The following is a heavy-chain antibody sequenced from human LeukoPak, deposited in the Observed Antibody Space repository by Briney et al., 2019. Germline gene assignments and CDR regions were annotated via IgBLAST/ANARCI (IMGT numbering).Heavy chain of an antibody. CDR2: ISTYNDDR. CDR3: ARDAEVDYSRWFHP. V-gene: IGHV1-18*04. Sequence: ASVKVSCKASGYTFTSYYMHWVRQAPGQGLEWMGWISTYNDDRNYAQKFQGRVTMTTDTSTSTAYLELRNLRSDDTAVYYCARDAEVDYSRWFHPWGQGTLVTVSS. D-gene: IGHD3-16*01. J-gene: IGHJ5*02. CDR1: GYTFTSYY.